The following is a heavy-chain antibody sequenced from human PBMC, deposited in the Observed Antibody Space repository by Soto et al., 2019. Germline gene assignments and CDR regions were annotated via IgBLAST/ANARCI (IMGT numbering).Heavy chain of an antibody. V-gene: IGHV3-33*01. CDR3: ARGGDLYSSGWYGGYYFDY. CDR2: IWYDGSNK. CDR1: GFTFSSYG. D-gene: IGHD6-19*01. J-gene: IGHJ4*02. Sequence: QVQLVESGGGVVQPGRSLRLSCAASGFTFSSYGMHWVRQAPGKGLEWVAVIWYDGSNKYYADSVKGRFTISRDNSKNTLYLQMNSLRAEDTAVHYCARGGDLYSSGWYGGYYFDYWGQGTLVTVSS.